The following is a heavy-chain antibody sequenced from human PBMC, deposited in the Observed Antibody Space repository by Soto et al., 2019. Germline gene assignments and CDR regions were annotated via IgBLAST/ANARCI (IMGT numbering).Heavy chain of an antibody. D-gene: IGHD4-17*01. CDR2: IYYSGNT. CDR3: ASRGDYVAFDI. V-gene: IGHV4-30-4*02. J-gene: IGHJ3*02. Sequence: SETLSLTCTVSGGSISGDDYYWTWIRQPPGKGLEWIGYIYYSGNTYYNPSLRSRLTISLDASKNQFSLKLSSVTAADTAVYYCASRGDYVAFDIWGQGTMVT. CDR1: GGSISGDDYY.